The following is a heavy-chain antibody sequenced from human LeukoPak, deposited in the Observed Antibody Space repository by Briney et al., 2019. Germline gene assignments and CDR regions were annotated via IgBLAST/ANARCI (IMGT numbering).Heavy chain of an antibody. D-gene: IGHD2-2*01. CDR1: GGSISSYY. CDR2: IYYSGST. J-gene: IGHJ6*02. CDR3: ARDGGSFASASCYAGICGMDV. V-gene: IGHV4-30-4*08. Sequence: PSETLSLTCTVSGGSISSYYWSWIRQPPGKGLEWIGYIYYSGSTYYNPSLKSRVTISVDTSKNQFSLKLSSVTAADTAVYYCARDGGSFASASCYAGICGMDVWGQGTTVTVSS.